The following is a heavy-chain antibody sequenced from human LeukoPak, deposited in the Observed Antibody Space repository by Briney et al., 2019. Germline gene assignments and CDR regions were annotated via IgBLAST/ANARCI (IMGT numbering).Heavy chain of an antibody. Sequence: QSGGSLRLSCAASGFTFSSYAMSWVRQAPGKGLEWVSAISGSGGSTYYADSVKGRFAISRDNSKNTLFLQMNSLRAEDTAVYYCAKMTYASGSSKFDYWGQGTLVTVSS. D-gene: IGHD3-10*01. CDR2: ISGSGGST. V-gene: IGHV3-23*01. J-gene: IGHJ4*02. CDR3: AKMTYASGSSKFDY. CDR1: GFTFSSYA.